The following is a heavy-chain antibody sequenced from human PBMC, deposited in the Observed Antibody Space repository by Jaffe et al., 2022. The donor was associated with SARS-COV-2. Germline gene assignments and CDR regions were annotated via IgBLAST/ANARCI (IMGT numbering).Heavy chain of an antibody. Sequence: QMQLVQSGPEVKKPGTSVKVSCKASGFNFFTSAVQWVRQARGQPLESIGWIVVARGSTNYAESFQERATITRDMSTSTVYMELSSLRSEDTAVYYCAAIVDGAYRDSWGQGTQVTVSS. V-gene: IGHV1-58*01. CDR1: GFNFFTSA. CDR3: AAIVDGAYRDS. D-gene: IGHD3-16*01. CDR2: IVVARGST. J-gene: IGHJ4*02.